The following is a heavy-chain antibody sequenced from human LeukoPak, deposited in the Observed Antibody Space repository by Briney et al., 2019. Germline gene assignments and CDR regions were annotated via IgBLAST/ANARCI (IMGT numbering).Heavy chain of an antibody. CDR2: INWNGGST. J-gene: IGHJ3*02. CDR1: GFTFDDYG. D-gene: IGHD1/OR15-1a*01. V-gene: IGHV3-20*04. Sequence: GGSLTLSCAASGFTFDDYGMSWVRQAPGKGLEWVSGINWNGGSTGYADSVKGRFTISRDNAKNSLYLQMNSLRAEDTALYYCARGAGITGTGAFDIWGQGTMVTVSS. CDR3: ARGAGITGTGAFDI.